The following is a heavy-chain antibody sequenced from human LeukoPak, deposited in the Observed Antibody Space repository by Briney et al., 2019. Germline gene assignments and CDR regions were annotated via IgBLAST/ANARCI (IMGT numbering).Heavy chain of an antibody. CDR3: AAITIFGVVKL. CDR2: IYASGSA. V-gene: IGHV4-61*02. D-gene: IGHD3-3*01. J-gene: IGHJ4*02. CDR1: GGSISSGGYY. Sequence: PSETLSLTCTVSGGSISSGGYYWSWIRQPAEKGLEWIGRIYASGSANYNPSLKSRVTISVDTSKNQFSLKLSSVTAADTAVYYCAAITIFGVVKLWGQGTLVTVSS.